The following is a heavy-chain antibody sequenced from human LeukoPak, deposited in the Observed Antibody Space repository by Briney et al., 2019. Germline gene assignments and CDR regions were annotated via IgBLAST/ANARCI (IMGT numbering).Heavy chain of an antibody. Sequence: GGSLRLSCTASGFTFGVYAMSWVREATGKGLEWVGFIRSKAYGGTTEYAASVKGRFNISRDDSKSIAYLQMNSLKTEDTAVYYCTRDLVVRGVSLNYYYYYMDVWGKGTTVTVSS. D-gene: IGHD3-10*01. CDR3: TRDLVVRGVSLNYYYYYMDV. J-gene: IGHJ6*03. V-gene: IGHV3-49*04. CDR1: GFTFGVYA. CDR2: IRSKAYGGTT.